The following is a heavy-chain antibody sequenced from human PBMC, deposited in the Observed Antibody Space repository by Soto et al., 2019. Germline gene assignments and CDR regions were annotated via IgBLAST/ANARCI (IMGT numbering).Heavy chain of an antibody. V-gene: IGHV1-69*13. CDR2: IIPIFGTA. Sequence: SVKVSCKASGGTFSSYAISWVRQAPGQGLEWMGGIIPIFGTANYAQKFQGRVTITADESTSTAYMELSSLRSEDTAVYYCARDALSVLLSYYYYGMDVWGQGTTVTLSS. D-gene: IGHD2-15*01. CDR3: ARDALSVLLSYYYYGMDV. CDR1: GGTFSSYA. J-gene: IGHJ6*02.